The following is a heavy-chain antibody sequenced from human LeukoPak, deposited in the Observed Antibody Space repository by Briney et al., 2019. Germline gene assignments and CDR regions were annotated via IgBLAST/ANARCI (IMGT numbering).Heavy chain of an antibody. CDR3: TSYNDRDAFNI. D-gene: IGHD3-3*01. Sequence: GGSLRLSCAASGFIFSNDWMSRVRQAPGKGLEWVGRIKNKIDGGTADYAAPVKGRFTISRDDSKNMLYLQMNSPRTEDTAVYYCTSYNDRDAFNIWGQGTMVTVS. J-gene: IGHJ3*02. CDR2: IKNKIDGGTA. CDR1: GFIFSNDW. V-gene: IGHV3-15*01.